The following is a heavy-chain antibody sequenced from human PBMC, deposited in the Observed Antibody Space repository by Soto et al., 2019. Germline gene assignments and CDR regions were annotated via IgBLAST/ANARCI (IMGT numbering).Heavy chain of an antibody. D-gene: IGHD3-16*01. CDR2: FYHTGRT. Sequence: SERQSLASTVFGGSVVRGSYGWVWVREPAGRGLEWIGYFYHTGRTSYNPSLKSRVSISMDTAKNQFSLNLDSVTAADPAVYLCAGGFAYFDSWGQGTLVTVSS. V-gene: IGHV4-61*01. J-gene: IGHJ4*02. CDR3: AGGFAYFDS. CDR1: GGSVVRGSYG.